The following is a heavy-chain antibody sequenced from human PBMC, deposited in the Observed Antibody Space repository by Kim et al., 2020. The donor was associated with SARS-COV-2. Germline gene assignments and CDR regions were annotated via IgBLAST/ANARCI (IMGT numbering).Heavy chain of an antibody. J-gene: IGHJ4*02. Sequence: ASVKVSCKASGYTFTSYAMHWVRQAPGQRLEWMGWINAGNGNTKYSQKFQGRVTITRDTSASTAYMELSSLRSEDTAVYYCARAHADIVATRFGYWGQGTLVTVSS. CDR1: GYTFTSYA. CDR2: INAGNGNT. CDR3: ARAHADIVATRFGY. D-gene: IGHD5-12*01. V-gene: IGHV1-3*01.